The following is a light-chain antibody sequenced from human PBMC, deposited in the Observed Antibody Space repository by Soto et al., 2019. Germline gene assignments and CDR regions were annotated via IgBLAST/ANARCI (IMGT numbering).Light chain of an antibody. CDR1: QSVSSSY. CDR2: DAS. Sequence: ETVLTQSPGTLSLSPGERATLSCRASQSVSSSYLAWYQQKPGQAPRLLIYDASSRATGIPDSFSGSGSGTDFTHTISRLEPEDFAVYYCQQYVRSPPSWTFGQGTKVEIK. V-gene: IGKV3-20*01. CDR3: QQYVRSPPSWT. J-gene: IGKJ1*01.